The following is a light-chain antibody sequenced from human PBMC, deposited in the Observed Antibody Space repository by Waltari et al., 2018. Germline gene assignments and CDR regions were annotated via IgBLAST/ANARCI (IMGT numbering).Light chain of an antibody. J-gene: IGKJ1*01. CDR2: DAS. V-gene: IGKV3-15*01. CDR3: HQYNNWRPWT. CDR1: QSVSRN. Sequence: ETVMTHSPATLFVSPGERSTLSCRASQSVSRNLAWYQQKPGQAPRLLIYDASTRATGIPAMFSGSGSDIEFTLTISSLQSEDSAVYYCHQYNNWRPWTFGQGTKVEIK.